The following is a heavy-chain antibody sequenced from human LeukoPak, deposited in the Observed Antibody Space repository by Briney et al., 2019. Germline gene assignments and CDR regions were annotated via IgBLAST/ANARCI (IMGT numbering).Heavy chain of an antibody. Sequence: GGSLRLSCAGSGFTFSSYWMSWVRQAPGKGLEWVANTKQDGSEKHYVDSVKGRFTISRDNAKNSLYLQMNSLRAEDTAVYYCARGVYCSGGSCYPRWFDPWGQGTLVTVSS. D-gene: IGHD2-15*01. CDR1: GFTFSSYW. CDR2: TKQDGSEK. J-gene: IGHJ5*02. V-gene: IGHV3-7*04. CDR3: ARGVYCSGGSCYPRWFDP.